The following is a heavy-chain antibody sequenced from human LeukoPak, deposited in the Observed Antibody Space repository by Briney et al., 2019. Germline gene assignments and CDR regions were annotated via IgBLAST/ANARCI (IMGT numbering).Heavy chain of an antibody. J-gene: IGHJ4*02. V-gene: IGHV3-23*01. D-gene: IGHD5-18*01. Sequence: GGTLRLSCAASGFTFSSYGMSWVRQAPGKGLEWVSAISGSGGSTYYADSVKGRFTISRDNSKNTLYLQMNSLRAEDTAVYYCARDRLEYSYGRYYFDYWGQGTLVTVSS. CDR3: ARDRLEYSYGRYYFDY. CDR1: GFTFSSYG. CDR2: ISGSGGST.